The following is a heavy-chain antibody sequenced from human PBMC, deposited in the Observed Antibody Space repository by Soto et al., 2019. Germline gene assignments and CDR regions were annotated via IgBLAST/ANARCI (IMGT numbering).Heavy chain of an antibody. CDR3: ASSSIAAAGSTSFDY. CDR2: INHSGST. Sequence: SETLSLTCAVYGGSFSGYYWSWIRQPPGKGLEWIWEINHSGSTNYNPSLKSRVTISVDTSKNQFSLKLSSVTAADTAVYYCASSSIAAAGSTSFDYWGQGTLVTVSS. V-gene: IGHV4-34*01. J-gene: IGHJ4*02. CDR1: GGSFSGYY. D-gene: IGHD6-13*01.